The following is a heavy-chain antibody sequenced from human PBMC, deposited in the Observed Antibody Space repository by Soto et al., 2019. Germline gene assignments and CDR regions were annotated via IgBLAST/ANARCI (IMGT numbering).Heavy chain of an antibody. D-gene: IGHD6-6*01. CDR2: ISGSGGST. CDR1: GFTFSSYA. J-gene: IGHJ5*02. V-gene: IGHV3-23*01. Sequence: GGSLRLSCAASGFTFSSYAMSWVRQAPGKGLEWVSAISGSGGSTYYADSVKGRFTISRDNSKNTLYLQMNSLRAEDSSVYYCAKMPDSSSSGWFDPWGQGTLVTVSS. CDR3: AKMPDSSSSGWFDP.